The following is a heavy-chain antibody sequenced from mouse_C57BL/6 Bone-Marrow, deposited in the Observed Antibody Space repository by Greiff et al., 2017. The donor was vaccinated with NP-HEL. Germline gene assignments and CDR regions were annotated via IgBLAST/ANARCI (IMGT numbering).Heavy chain of an antibody. CDR2: IDPSDSET. CDR1: GYTFTSYW. J-gene: IGHJ2*01. V-gene: IGHV1-52*01. Sequence: QVQLQQPGAELVRPGSSVKLSCKASGYTFTSYWMHWVKQRPIQGLEWIGNIDPSDSETNYNQKFKDKATLTVDKSSSTAYMQLSSLTSEDSAVYYCARVGNYPDYWGQGTTLTVSS. CDR3: ARVGNYPDY.